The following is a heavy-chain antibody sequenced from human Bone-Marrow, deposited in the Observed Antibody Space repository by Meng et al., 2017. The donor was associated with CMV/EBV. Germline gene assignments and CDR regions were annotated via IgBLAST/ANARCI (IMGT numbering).Heavy chain of an antibody. D-gene: IGHD3-22*01. CDR1: GFTFSSYE. Sequence: GESLKISCAASGFTFSSYEMNWVRQAPGKGLEWVSSISSSSSYIYYADSVKGRFTISRDNAKNSLYLQMNSLRAEDTAVYYCARVEDSSGYSETYYFDYWGQGTLVTVSS. CDR2: ISSSSSYI. V-gene: IGHV3-21*01. CDR3: ARVEDSSGYSETYYFDY. J-gene: IGHJ4*02.